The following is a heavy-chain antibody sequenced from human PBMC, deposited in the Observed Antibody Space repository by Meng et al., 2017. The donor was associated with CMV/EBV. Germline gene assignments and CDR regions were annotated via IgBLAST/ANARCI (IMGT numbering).Heavy chain of an antibody. D-gene: IGHD3-3*01. Sequence: GESLKISCAASGFTFSSYGMHWVRQAPGKGLEWVANIKQDGSEKYYVDSVKGRFTISRDNAKNSLYLQMNSLRAEDTAVYYCARDVWSYDFWSGYFDSWGQGTLVTVSS. CDR2: IKQDGSEK. CDR1: GFTFSSYG. J-gene: IGHJ4*02. CDR3: ARDVWSYDFWSGYFDS. V-gene: IGHV3-7*01.